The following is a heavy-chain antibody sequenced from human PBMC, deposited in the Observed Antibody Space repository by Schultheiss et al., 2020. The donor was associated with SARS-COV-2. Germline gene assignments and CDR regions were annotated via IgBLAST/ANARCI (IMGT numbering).Heavy chain of an antibody. V-gene: IGHV4-39*07. CDR3: GSDYYGSGSYPPFYYYYGMDV. D-gene: IGHD3-10*01. Sequence: SETLSLTCTVSGGSISSGGYYWGWIRQPPGKGLEWIGSIYHSGSTYYNPSLKSRVTISVDTSKNQFSLKLSSVTAADTAVYYCGSDYYGSGSYPPFYYYYGMDVWGQGTTVTVSS. J-gene: IGHJ6*02. CDR2: IYHSGST. CDR1: GGSISSGGYY.